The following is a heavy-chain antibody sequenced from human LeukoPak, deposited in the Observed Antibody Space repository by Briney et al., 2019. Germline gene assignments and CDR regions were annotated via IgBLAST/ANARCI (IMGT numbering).Heavy chain of an antibody. CDR2: INPSGGST. CDR3: ARTYYYGSGTALDAFDI. D-gene: IGHD3-10*01. CDR1: GYTFTSYY. J-gene: IGHJ3*02. Sequence: ASVKVSCKASGYTFTSYYMHWVRQAPGQGLEWMGIINPSGGSTSYAQKLQGRVTMTTDTSTSTAYMELRSLRSDDTAVYYCARTYYYGSGTALDAFDIWGQGTMVTVSS. V-gene: IGHV1-46*01.